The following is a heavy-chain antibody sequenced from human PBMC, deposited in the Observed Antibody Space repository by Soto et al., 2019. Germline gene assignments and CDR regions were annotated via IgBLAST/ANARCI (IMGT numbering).Heavy chain of an antibody. CDR2: INHSGGT. CDR3: ASGQNPRHAGSKTRYYFDY. Sequence: QVQLQQWGAGLLKPSETLSLTCAVYGGSFSGYYWSWIRQPPGKGLEWIGEINHSGGTNNNPSRTSRVTNSVDPPNNQLSLKLSSVTAADTAVSYCASGQNPRHAGSKTRYYFDYCGQGTLVTVSS. J-gene: IGHJ4*02. CDR1: GGSFSGYY. V-gene: IGHV4-34*01. D-gene: IGHD3-10*01.